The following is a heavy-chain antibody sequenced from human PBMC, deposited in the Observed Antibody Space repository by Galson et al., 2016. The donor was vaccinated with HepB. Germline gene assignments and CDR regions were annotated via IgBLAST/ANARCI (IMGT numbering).Heavy chain of an antibody. V-gene: IGHV3-11*06. Sequence: SLRLSCAASGFKFSDYYMTWIRQTPGKGLEWVSYTSSGGSYSDHADSVKGRFTISRDNSKNSLYLQMNSLRAEGTAVYYCAAGGRGIATRPYYFDYWGRGSLVTVSS. D-gene: IGHD6-6*01. CDR1: GFKFSDYY. J-gene: IGHJ4*01. CDR3: AAGGRGIATRPYYFDY. CDR2: TSSGGSYS.